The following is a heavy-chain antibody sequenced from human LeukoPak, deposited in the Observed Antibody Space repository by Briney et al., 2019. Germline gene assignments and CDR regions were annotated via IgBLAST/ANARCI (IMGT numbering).Heavy chain of an antibody. CDR2: INHSGST. CDR1: GGSFSGYY. D-gene: IGHD4-17*01. CDR3: ARGLGPSDDYASAFDI. J-gene: IGHJ3*02. Sequence: SETLSLTCAVYGGSFSGYYWSWIRQPPGKGLEWIGEINHSGSTNYNPSLKSRVTISVDTSKNQFSLKLSSVTAADTAVYYCARGLGPSDDYASAFDIWGQGTMVTVSS. V-gene: IGHV4-34*01.